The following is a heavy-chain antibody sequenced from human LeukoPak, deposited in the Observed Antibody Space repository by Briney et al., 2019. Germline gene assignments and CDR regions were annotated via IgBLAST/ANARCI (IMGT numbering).Heavy chain of an antibody. J-gene: IGHJ4*02. D-gene: IGHD5-24*01. CDR2: IKEDGSEK. CDR3: ARDGPRLQEIY. CDR1: RFTFSSYW. V-gene: IGHV3-7*01. Sequence: GGSLRLSCAASRFTFSSYWMSWVRQAPGKGLEWVANIKEDGSEKDYVASVKGRFTISRDNTKNSLYLQMNSLRAEDAAVCYCARDGPRLQEIYWGQGTLVTVSS.